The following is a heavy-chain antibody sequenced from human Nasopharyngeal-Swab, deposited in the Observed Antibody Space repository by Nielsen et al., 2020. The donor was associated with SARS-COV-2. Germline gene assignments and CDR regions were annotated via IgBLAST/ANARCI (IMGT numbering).Heavy chain of an antibody. CDR1: GYSFTSYG. CDR3: ARESYYYDSSGYPDY. J-gene: IGHJ4*02. D-gene: IGHD3-22*01. CDR2: INTNTGNP. V-gene: IGHV7-4-1*02. Sequence: ASLKVSCKASGYSFTSYGIHWGRQAPGQGLEWMGWINTNTGNPTYAQGFTGRFVLSLDTSVSTAYLQISSLRAEDTVVYYCARESYYYDSSGYPDYWGQGTLVTVSS.